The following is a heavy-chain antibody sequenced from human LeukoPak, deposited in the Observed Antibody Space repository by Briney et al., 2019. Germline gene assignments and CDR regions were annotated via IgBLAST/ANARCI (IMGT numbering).Heavy chain of an antibody. Sequence: GGSLRLSCAASGFTFSSYWMSWVRQAPGKGLEGVANIKQDGSEKYYVDSVKGRFTISRDNAKNSLYLQMNSLRAEDTAVYYCARAWWELSADYWGQGTLVTVSS. D-gene: IGHD1-26*01. CDR1: GFTFSSYW. V-gene: IGHV3-7*01. CDR3: ARAWWELSADY. J-gene: IGHJ4*02. CDR2: IKQDGSEK.